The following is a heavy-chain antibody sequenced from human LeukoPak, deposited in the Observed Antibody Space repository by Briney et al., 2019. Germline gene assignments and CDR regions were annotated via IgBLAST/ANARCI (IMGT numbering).Heavy chain of an antibody. CDR1: GFTFSSYG. D-gene: IGHD3-22*01. V-gene: IGHV3-30*03. Sequence: GGSLRLSCAASGFTFSSYGMHWVRQAPGKGLEWVAVISYDGSNKYYADSVKGRFTISRDNSKNTLYLQMNSLRAEDTAVYYCARDPYDSSGYPSAFDYWGQGTLVTVSS. CDR2: ISYDGSNK. CDR3: ARDPYDSSGYPSAFDY. J-gene: IGHJ4*02.